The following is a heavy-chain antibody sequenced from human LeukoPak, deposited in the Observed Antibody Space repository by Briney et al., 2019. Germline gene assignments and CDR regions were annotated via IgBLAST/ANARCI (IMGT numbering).Heavy chain of an antibody. J-gene: IGHJ4*02. D-gene: IGHD2-2*01. CDR2: ITNSGTTI. CDR1: GFIFNDYY. V-gene: IGHV3-11*04. Sequence: GGSLRLSCAASGFIFNDYYMTWFGQAPGKRPEWVSYITNSGTTIHRDSVKGRFTISRDNAKNSLYLQMNSLRAEDTAVYYCARGIVVVPAANWGQGTPVTVSS. CDR3: ARGIVVVPAAN.